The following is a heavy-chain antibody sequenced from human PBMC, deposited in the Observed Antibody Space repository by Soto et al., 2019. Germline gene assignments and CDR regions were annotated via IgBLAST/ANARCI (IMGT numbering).Heavy chain of an antibody. Sequence: SETLSLTCTVSGGAISGYYWTWVRQPAGKGLEWIGRIYSSGGTKYNPSLKSRVDMSLDMSKNQFSLRLSSVTAADTAVYYCARGQRFSDSFDPWGQGTLVTV. V-gene: IGHV4-4*07. CDR2: IYSSGGT. CDR3: ARGQRFSDSFDP. CDR1: GGAISGYY. J-gene: IGHJ5*02. D-gene: IGHD3-3*01.